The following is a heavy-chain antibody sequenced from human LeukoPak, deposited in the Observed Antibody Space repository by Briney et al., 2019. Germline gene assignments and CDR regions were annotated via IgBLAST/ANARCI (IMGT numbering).Heavy chain of an antibody. CDR2: IIPIFGTA. V-gene: IGHV1-69*13. CDR1: GGTFSSYA. Sequence: ASVKVSCKASGGTFSSYAISWVRQAPGQGLEWMGGIIPIFGTANYAQKFQGRVTITADESTSTAYMELSSLRSEDTAVYYCASRPTHCDYERNWFDPWGQGTLVTVSS. J-gene: IGHJ5*02. D-gene: IGHD4-17*01. CDR3: ASRPTHCDYERNWFDP.